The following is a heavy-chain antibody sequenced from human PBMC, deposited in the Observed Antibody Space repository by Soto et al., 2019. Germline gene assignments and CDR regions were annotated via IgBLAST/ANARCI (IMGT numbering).Heavy chain of an antibody. V-gene: IGHV4-31*03. D-gene: IGHD4-17*01. CDR1: GGSISSGGYY. Sequence: PSETLSLTCTVSGGSISSGGYYWSWIRQHPGKGLEWIGYIYYSGSTYYNPSLKSRVTISVDTSKNQFSLKLSSVAAADTAVYYCARQQTMTTVTTIWFDPWGQGTLVTVSS. J-gene: IGHJ5*02. CDR3: ARQQTMTTVTTIWFDP. CDR2: IYYSGST.